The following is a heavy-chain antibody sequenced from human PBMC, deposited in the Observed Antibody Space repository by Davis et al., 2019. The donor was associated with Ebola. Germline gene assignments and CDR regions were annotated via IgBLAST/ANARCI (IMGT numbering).Heavy chain of an antibody. CDR1: GFIFRNYA. D-gene: IGHD3-3*01. CDR2: VSHSERER. J-gene: IGHJ4*02. CDR3: ARAGFDEVLDY. V-gene: IGHV3-30*04. Sequence: PGGSLRLSYAASGFIFRNYAMHWVRQAPGKGLEWVAVVSHSERERFYADSVKGRFTISRDNSENTLYLQMNSLTADDTSVYYCARAGFDEVLDYWGQGTPVTVSS.